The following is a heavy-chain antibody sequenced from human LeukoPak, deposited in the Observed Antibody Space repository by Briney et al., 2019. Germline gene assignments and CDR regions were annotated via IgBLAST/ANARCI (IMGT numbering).Heavy chain of an antibody. CDR2: IRYDGSDK. V-gene: IGHV3-30*02. Sequence: HPGGSLRLSCAAPGFTFSRYGMHWVRQAPGKGLEWVAFIRYDGSDKSYADSVKGRFTISRDNSKNTLYLQMNSPRAEDTAMYYCAKIGAVAGHFDYWGQGTLVTVSS. J-gene: IGHJ4*02. CDR1: GFTFSRYG. D-gene: IGHD6-19*01. CDR3: AKIGAVAGHFDY.